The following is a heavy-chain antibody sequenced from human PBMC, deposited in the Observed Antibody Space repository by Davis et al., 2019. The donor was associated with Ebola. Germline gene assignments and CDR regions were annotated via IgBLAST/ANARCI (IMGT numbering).Heavy chain of an antibody. V-gene: IGHV1-8*01. D-gene: IGHD2-21*01. CDR3: ARGYSWYFDL. J-gene: IGHJ2*01. Sequence: AASVKVSCKASGYTFTSYDFNWVRQATGQGLEWMEWMNPNSGNIGYAQKFQGRVTMTRKTSISPAYMELSCLRSEDTAVYYCARGYSWYFDLWGRGTLVTVSS. CDR2: MNPNSGNI. CDR1: GYTFTSYD.